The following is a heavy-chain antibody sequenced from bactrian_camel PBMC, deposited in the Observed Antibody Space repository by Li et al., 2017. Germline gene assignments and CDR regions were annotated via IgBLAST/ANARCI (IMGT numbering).Heavy chain of an antibody. V-gene: IGHV3-3*01. CDR3: DADVVLDNSHRLRCG. CDR1: PGTAFK. D-gene: IGHD2*01. Sequence: QLVESGGGSAQVGGSLRLSCTTFPGTAFKAWFRQIPGKEREGVAAIYPHDGSTYYGDSVKGRFTISQGSAKNTVYLQMNNLKPDDTAVYYCDADVVLDNSHRLRCGRGQGTQVTVS. J-gene: IGHJ4*01. CDR2: IYPHDGST.